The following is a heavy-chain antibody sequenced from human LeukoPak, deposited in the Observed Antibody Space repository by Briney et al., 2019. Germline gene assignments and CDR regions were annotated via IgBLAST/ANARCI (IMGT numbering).Heavy chain of an antibody. J-gene: IGHJ4*02. CDR1: GFTFNSHW. CDR2: INQDKTAL. V-gene: IGHV3-7*02. CDR3: ARLTGYRTVYYL. D-gene: IGHD3/OR15-3a*01. Sequence: GGSLRLSCEASGFTFNSHWMSWVRQAPGEGLEWVASINQDKTALRYVDSVRGRFTISRDNARSLLYLEMSSLRAEDTAVYFCARLTGYRTVYYLGGPGTLVTVSS.